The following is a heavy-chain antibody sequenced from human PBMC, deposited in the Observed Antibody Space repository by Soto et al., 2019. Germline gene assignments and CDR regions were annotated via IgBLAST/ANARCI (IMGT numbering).Heavy chain of an antibody. CDR2: ISEGNANT. V-gene: IGHV1-3*01. D-gene: IGHD2-8*01. CDR1: GYTFTNYA. J-gene: IGHJ4*01. Sequence: ASVKVSCKASGYTFTNYAMHCVRQAPGQRLEWMGWISEGNANTRYSQKFQGRVTITRDTSASTAYMEVSSLTSEDTAVYYCARGNAGYFDYWGQGALVTVSS. CDR3: ARGNAGYFDY.